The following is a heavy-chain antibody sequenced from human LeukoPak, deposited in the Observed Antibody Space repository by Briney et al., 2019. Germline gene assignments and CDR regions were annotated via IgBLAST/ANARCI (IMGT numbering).Heavy chain of an antibody. CDR3: ARGAIVVVPADDNWFDP. CDR1: GFTFSSYW. V-gene: IGHV3-74*01. Sequence: AGGSLRLSCAASGFTFSSYWMHWVRQAPGKGLVWVSRINTDGSCTSYADSVKGRFTISRDNAKNTLYLQMNSLRAEDTAVYYCARGAIVVVPADDNWFDPWGQGTLVTVSS. J-gene: IGHJ5*02. CDR2: INTDGSCT. D-gene: IGHD2-2*01.